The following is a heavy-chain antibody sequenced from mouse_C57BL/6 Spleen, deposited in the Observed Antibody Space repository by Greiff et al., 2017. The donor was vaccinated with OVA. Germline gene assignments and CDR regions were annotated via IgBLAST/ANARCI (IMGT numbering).Heavy chain of an antibody. D-gene: IGHD2-5*01. CDR1: GFTFSSYA. CDR3: TRDPYYSNYEEFAY. CDR2: ISSGGGYI. J-gene: IGHJ3*01. V-gene: IGHV5-9-1*02. Sequence: EVKLVESGEGLVKPGGSLKLSCAASGFTFSSYAMSWVRQTPEKRLEWVAYISSGGGYIYYADTVKGRFTISSDNAWNTLYLQMSSLKSEDTDMYYCTRDPYYSNYEEFAYWGQGTLVTVSA.